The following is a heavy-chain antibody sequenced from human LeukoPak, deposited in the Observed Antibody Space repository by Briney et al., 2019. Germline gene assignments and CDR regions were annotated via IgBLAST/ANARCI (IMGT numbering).Heavy chain of an antibody. CDR2: VSFSGST. CDR3: AREGLNAFDI. CDR1: GGSINSHY. Sequence: SETLSLTCTVSGGSINSHYWSWIRQPPGKGLEWIAFVSFSGSTDYNPSLKSRVTVSVDTSKNQFSLKLSSVTAADTAVYYCAREGLNAFDIWGQGTMVTVSS. V-gene: IGHV4-59*11. J-gene: IGHJ3*02. D-gene: IGHD3-22*01.